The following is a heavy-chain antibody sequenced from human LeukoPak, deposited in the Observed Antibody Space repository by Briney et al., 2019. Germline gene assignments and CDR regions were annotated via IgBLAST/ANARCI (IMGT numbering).Heavy chain of an antibody. CDR2: IYYSGST. CDR1: GFTFSVHV. D-gene: IGHD6-19*01. V-gene: IGHV4-59*08. J-gene: IGHJ4*02. Sequence: GSLRLSCSASGFTFSVHVMSWVRQAPGKGLEWIGYIYYSGSTNYNPSLKSRVTISVDTSKNQFSLKLSSVTAADTAVYYCARHSSASPKKHRQVFDYWGQGTLVTVSS. CDR3: ARHSSASPKKHRQVFDY.